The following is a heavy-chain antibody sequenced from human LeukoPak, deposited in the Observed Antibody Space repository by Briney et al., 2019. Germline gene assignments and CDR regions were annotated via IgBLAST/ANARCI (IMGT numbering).Heavy chain of an antibody. CDR3: ARLKGTDYYYYYYMDV. CDR1: GDSISSYY. CDR2: ISDRGST. Sequence: SETLSLTCTVSGDSISSYYWSWIRQPPGKGLEWLGHISDRGSTNYNPSLEGRVTISVDTSKNRFSLKLSSVTAADTAVYYCARLKGTDYYYYYYMDVWGKGTTVTVSS. V-gene: IGHV4-59*08. J-gene: IGHJ6*03.